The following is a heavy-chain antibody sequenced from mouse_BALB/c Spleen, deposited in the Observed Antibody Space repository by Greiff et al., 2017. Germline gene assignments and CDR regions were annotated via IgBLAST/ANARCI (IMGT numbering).Heavy chain of an antibody. CDR3: ARRDYAMDY. CDR2: ISSGGSYT. CDR1: GFTFSSYG. Sequence: DVQLVESGGDLVKPGGSLKLSCAASGFTFSSYGMSWVRQTPDKRLEWVATISSGGSYTYYPDSVKGRFTISRDNAKNTLYLQMSSLKSEDTAMYYCARRDYAMDYWGQGTSVTVSA. V-gene: IGHV5-6*02. J-gene: IGHJ4*01.